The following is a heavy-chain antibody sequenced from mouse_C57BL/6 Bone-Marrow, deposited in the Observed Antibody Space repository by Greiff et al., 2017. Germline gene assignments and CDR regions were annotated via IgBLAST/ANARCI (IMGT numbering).Heavy chain of an antibody. Sequence: DVHLVESGGDLVKPGGSLKLSCAASGFTFSSYGMSWVRQTPDKRLEWVATISSGGSYTYYPDSVKGRFTISRDNAKNTLYLQMSSLKSEDTAMYYCARQGGYYYGSSRYWYFDVWGTGTTVTVSS. D-gene: IGHD1-1*01. CDR2: ISSGGSYT. J-gene: IGHJ1*03. CDR1: GFTFSSYG. V-gene: IGHV5-6*01. CDR3: ARQGGYYYGSSRYWYFDV.